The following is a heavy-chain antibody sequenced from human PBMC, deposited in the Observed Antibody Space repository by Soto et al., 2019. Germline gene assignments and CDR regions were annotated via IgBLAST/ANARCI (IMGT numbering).Heavy chain of an antibody. CDR3: ARLLGGSGSFIDY. CDR2: INSDGSST. J-gene: IGHJ4*02. D-gene: IGHD3-10*01. CDR1: GFIFSGYW. V-gene: IGHV3-74*03. Sequence: EVQLVESGGGLVQPGGSLRLSCAASGFIFSGYWMHWVRRAPGKGLVWVSRINSDGSSTTYVDSVQGRFTISRDNAKNTMYLQMNSLRAEDTAVYYRARLLGGSGSFIDYWGQGTLVTVSS.